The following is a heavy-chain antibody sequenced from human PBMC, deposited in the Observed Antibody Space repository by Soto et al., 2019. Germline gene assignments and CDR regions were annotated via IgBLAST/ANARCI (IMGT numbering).Heavy chain of an antibody. CDR2: ISSSSSYI. Sequence: RLSCAASGFTFSSYNMNWVRQAPGKGLECVSSISSSSSYIYYADSVKGRFTISRDNAKNSLYLQMNSLRAEDTAVYYCARSAGDYYGMDVWGQGTTVTVSS. D-gene: IGHD3-10*01. CDR1: GFTFSSYN. V-gene: IGHV3-21*01. CDR3: ARSAGDYYGMDV. J-gene: IGHJ6*02.